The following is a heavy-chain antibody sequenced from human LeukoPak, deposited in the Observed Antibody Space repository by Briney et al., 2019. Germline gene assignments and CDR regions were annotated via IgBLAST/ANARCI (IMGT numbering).Heavy chain of an antibody. Sequence: ASVKVSCKASGYTFTSYYMHWVRQAPGQGLEWMGIINPSGGSTSYAQKFQGRLTMTRDTSTSTVYMELSSLRSEDTAVYYCARFSRSSWYEGYFDLWGRGTLVTVSS. CDR3: ARFSRSSWYEGYFDL. CDR1: GYTFTSYY. V-gene: IGHV1-46*01. CDR2: INPSGGST. J-gene: IGHJ2*01. D-gene: IGHD6-13*01.